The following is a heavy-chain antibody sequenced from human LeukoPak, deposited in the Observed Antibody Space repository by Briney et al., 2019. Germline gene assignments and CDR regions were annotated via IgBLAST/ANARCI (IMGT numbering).Heavy chain of an antibody. CDR3: ATDRLRSMVRGVLRSLEGFDP. D-gene: IGHD3-10*01. CDR2: FDPEDGET. Sequence: ASVKVSCKVSGYTLIELPMHWVRQAPGKGLEWMGGFDPEDGETIYAQKFQGRVTMTEDTSTDTAYTELSSLRSEDTAVYYCATDRLRSMVRGVLRSLEGFDPWGQGTLVTVSS. CDR1: GYTLIELP. V-gene: IGHV1-24*01. J-gene: IGHJ5*02.